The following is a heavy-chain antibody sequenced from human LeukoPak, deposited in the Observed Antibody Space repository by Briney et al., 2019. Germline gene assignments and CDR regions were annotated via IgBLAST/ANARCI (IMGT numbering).Heavy chain of an antibody. Sequence: SQTLSLTCALSGDIVSSNNAAWNWIRQSPSRGFEWLVRTYFRSNLYKDYAASVKNRITVNPDTSKNHFSLQLSSVTPEDTAVYYCARTYGGNCDYWGQGTLVTVSS. CDR1: GDIVSSNNAA. CDR2: TYFRSNLYK. J-gene: IGHJ4*02. CDR3: ARTYGGNCDY. V-gene: IGHV6-1*01. D-gene: IGHD4-23*01.